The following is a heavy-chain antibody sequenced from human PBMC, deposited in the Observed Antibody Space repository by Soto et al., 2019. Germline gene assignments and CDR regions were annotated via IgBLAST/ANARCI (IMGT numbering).Heavy chain of an antibody. Sequence: GSLRLSCEASGFTFSVYTMTWIRHAPGKGLEWIADINDSGRTLRYADSVKGRFTISRDNAKSSLYLQMTSLRDEGTAVYYCARDGYSTSSDWPWFDPWGQGTQVTVSS. J-gene: IGHJ5*02. CDR1: GFTFSVYT. CDR2: INDSGRTL. D-gene: IGHD6-6*01. CDR3: ARDGYSTSSDWPWFDP. V-gene: IGHV3-48*02.